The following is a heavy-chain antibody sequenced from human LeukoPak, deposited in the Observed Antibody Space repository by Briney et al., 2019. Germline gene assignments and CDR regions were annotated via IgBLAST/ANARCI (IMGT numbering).Heavy chain of an antibody. CDR1: GYSISSGYY. CDR2: INHSGST. CDR3: ARGSGGVTTLG. J-gene: IGHJ4*02. V-gene: IGHV4-38-2*01. D-gene: IGHD4-17*01. Sequence: SETLSLTCAVSGYSISSGYYWCWIRQPPGKGLEWIGEINHSGSTNYNPSLKSRVTISVDTSKNQFSLKLSSVTAADTAVYYCARGSGGVTTLGWGQGTLVTVSS.